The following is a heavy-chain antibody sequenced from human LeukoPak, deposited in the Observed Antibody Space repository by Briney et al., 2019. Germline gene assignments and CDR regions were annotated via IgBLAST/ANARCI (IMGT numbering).Heavy chain of an antibody. CDR1: GFTFSSYE. V-gene: IGHV3-7*01. J-gene: IGHJ4*02. CDR3: ARESFAARWD. CDR2: VNQDGSGK. D-gene: IGHD6-6*01. Sequence: GGSLRLSCAASGFTFSSYEMNWVRQAPGKGLEWVANVNQDGSGKYYVDSVKGRFTISKDNAKNSLYLQMNSLRAEDTAVYYCARESFAARWDWGQGTLVTVSS.